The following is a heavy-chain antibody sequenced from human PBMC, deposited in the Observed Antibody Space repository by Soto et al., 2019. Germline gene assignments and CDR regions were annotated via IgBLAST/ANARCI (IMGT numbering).Heavy chain of an antibody. CDR1: GGSFSAFY. J-gene: IGHJ3*02. CDR2: VNPTGTT. V-gene: IGHV4-34*01. CDR3: ARSREQWLVDAFDI. Sequence: PSETLSLTCAVYGGSFSAFYWSWIRQPPGKELEWIGEVNPTGTTKYNPSLKSRVTMSLDTSKKQFPLNLNSMTAADTALYYCARSREQWLVDAFDIWGQGTMVTVSS. D-gene: IGHD6-19*01.